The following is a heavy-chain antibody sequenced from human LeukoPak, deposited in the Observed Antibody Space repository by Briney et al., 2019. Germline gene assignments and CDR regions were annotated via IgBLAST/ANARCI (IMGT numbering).Heavy chain of an antibody. D-gene: IGHD3-22*01. Sequence: GASVKVSCKASGYTLTDYYMHWVRQAPGQELEWTGRINPNSGGTNYAQKFQGRVTMTRGTSISTVYMELSRLRSDDTAVYYCARVGYYESSGYYEYWGQGTLVTVSS. CDR1: GYTLTDYY. J-gene: IGHJ4*02. V-gene: IGHV1-2*06. CDR2: INPNSGGT. CDR3: ARVGYYESSGYYEY.